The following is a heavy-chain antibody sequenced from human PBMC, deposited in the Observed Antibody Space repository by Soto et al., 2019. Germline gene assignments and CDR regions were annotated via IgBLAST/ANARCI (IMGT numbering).Heavy chain of an antibody. CDR2: MSDSGGST. V-gene: IGHV3-23*01. Sequence: GGSLRLSCTVSGFTVSSNYMNWVRQAPGKGLEWVSAMSDSGGSTYYADSVKGRLTISRDNSKNTLYLQMNSLRAEDTAVYYCAKGQQQLVVYYGMDVWGQGTTVTVSS. J-gene: IGHJ6*02. D-gene: IGHD6-13*01. CDR1: GFTVSSNY. CDR3: AKGQQQLVVYYGMDV.